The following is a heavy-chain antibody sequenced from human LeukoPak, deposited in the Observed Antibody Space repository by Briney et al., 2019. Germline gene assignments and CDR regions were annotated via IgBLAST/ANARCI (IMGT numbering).Heavy chain of an antibody. CDR3: ARQSGSYFDY. Sequence: GGSLRLSCAASGFTFSSYWMHWVRQAPGKGLVWVSRINSDGSCTNYADSVKGRFTISRDKAKSTLYLQMNSLRAEDTAVYYCARQSGSYFDYWGQGTLVTVSS. CDR1: GFTFSSYW. CDR2: INSDGSCT. V-gene: IGHV3-74*01. J-gene: IGHJ4*02. D-gene: IGHD1-26*01.